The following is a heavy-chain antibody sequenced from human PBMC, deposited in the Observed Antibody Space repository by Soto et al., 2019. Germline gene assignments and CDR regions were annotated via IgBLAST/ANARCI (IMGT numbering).Heavy chain of an antibody. CDR3: ASDRYCSGGSCYYFDY. CDR2: IYYSGST. Sequence: QVQLQASGPGLVKPSQTLSLTCTVSGGSISSGDYYWSWIRQPPGKGLEWIGYIYYSGSTYYNPPVNSRVTISVDTSKNQFSLKLSSVTAADTAVYYCASDRYCSGGSCYYFDYWGQGTLVIVSS. D-gene: IGHD2-15*01. V-gene: IGHV4-30-4*01. J-gene: IGHJ4*02. CDR1: GGSISSGDYY.